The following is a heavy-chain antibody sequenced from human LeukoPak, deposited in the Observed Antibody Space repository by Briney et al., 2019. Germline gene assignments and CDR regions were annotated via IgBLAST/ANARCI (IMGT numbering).Heavy chain of an antibody. J-gene: IGHJ6*04. CDR1: GGTFSTYT. CDR2: IIPIFGTA. CDR3: ARDAGTTFYYGMDV. D-gene: IGHD1-1*01. V-gene: IGHV1-69*06. Sequence: ASVKVSCKASGGTFSTYTINWVRQAPGQGLEWMGGIIPIFGTANYAQKFQGRVTITADKSTSTVNMELSSLRSEDTAVYYCARDAGTTFYYGMDVWGKGTTVTVSS.